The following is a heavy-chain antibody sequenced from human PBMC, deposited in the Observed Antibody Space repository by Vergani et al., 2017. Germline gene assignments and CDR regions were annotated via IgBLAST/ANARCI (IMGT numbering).Heavy chain of an antibody. Sequence: QLQLQESGPGLVKPSATLSLTCSVSGASIRSSNYYWGWIRQPPGKGLEWIASIYYSGSTYYNPSLKSRGTISVDTSKNQFSLKLSSVTAADPAVYFCARHSTVEWLVKLGWIDPWGQGILVTVSS. J-gene: IGHJ5*02. V-gene: IGHV4-39*01. CDR3: ARHSTVEWLVKLGWIDP. D-gene: IGHD6-19*01. CDR2: IYYSGST. CDR1: GASIRSSNYY.